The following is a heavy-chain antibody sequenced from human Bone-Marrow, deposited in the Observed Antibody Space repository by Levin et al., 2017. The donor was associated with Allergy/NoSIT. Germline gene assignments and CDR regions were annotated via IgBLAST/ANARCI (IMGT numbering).Heavy chain of an antibody. J-gene: IGHJ4*02. CDR2: ISSTGTTV. V-gene: IGHV3-11*01. CDR3: ARDPGSTGYFDL. D-gene: IGHD1-7*01. CDR1: GFTFTDYF. Sequence: SCAASGFTFTDYFMSWIRQAPGKGLEWVSYISSTGTTVYYAESVKGRFSISRDNINNSLYLQMNSLGAEDTAIYYCARDPGSTGYFDLWGQGALVTVSS.